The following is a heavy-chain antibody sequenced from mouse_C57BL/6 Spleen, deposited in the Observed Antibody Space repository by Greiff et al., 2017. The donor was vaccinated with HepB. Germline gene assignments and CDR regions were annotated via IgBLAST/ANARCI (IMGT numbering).Heavy chain of an antibody. CDR3: AREGYYGSSWFAY. CDR2: IHPNSGST. V-gene: IGHV1-64*01. D-gene: IGHD1-1*01. J-gene: IGHJ3*01. CDR1: GYTFTSYW. Sequence: VKLQQPGAELVKPGASVKLSCKASGYTFTSYWMHWVKQRPGQGLEWIGMIHPNSGSTNYNEKFKSKATLTVDKSSSTAYMQLSSLTSEDSAVYYCAREGYYGSSWFAYWGQGTLVTVSA.